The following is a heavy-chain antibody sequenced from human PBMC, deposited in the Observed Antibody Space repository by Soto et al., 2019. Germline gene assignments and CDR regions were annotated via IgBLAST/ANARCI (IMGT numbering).Heavy chain of an antibody. CDR1: GYTFTSYG. CDR3: ARGMITFGGVIVIQRYYYGMDV. J-gene: IGHJ6*01. V-gene: IGHV1-18*01. Sequence: QVQLVQSGAEVKKPGASVKVSCKASGYTFTSYGISWVRQAPGQGLEWMGWISAYNGNTNYAQKLQGRDTMTTDTSTSTAYMELRSLRSDDTAVYYCARGMITFGGVIVIQRYYYGMDVWGQGTTVTVSS. D-gene: IGHD3-16*02. CDR2: ISAYNGNT.